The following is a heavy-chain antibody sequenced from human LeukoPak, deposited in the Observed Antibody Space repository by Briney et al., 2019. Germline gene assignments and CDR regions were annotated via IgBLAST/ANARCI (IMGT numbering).Heavy chain of an antibody. V-gene: IGHV3-30-3*01. D-gene: IGHD6-19*01. Sequence: GGSLRRSCAASGFSFSSYAMHLVRQAPGPGLARVSVISYDGSNKYYADSVKGRFTISRDNSKNTLYLQMNSLRAEDTAVYYCAREPYSSGRRPFDYWGQGTLVTVSS. CDR3: AREPYSSGRRPFDY. CDR2: ISYDGSNK. J-gene: IGHJ4*02. CDR1: GFSFSSYA.